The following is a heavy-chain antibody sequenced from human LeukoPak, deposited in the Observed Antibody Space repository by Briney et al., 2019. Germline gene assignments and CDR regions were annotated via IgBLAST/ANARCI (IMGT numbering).Heavy chain of an antibody. D-gene: IGHD6-13*01. Sequence: PGGSLRLSCKASGFTVSNNYMNWVRQAPGKGLEWVAHIYSGGTTNYADSVKGRFTISRDNSKNTLYLQMTNVRVEDTAVYYCARDPPGIAASVSGGWGQGTLVTVSS. CDR2: IYSGGTT. J-gene: IGHJ4*02. CDR3: ARDPPGIAASVSGG. CDR1: GFTVSNNY. V-gene: IGHV3-53*01.